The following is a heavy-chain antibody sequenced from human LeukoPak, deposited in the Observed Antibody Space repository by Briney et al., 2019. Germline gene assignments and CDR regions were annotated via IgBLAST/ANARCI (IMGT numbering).Heavy chain of an antibody. Sequence: GGSLRLSCAASGFTFSSYGMHWFRQAPGKGLEWVAFIRYDGSNKYYADSVKGRFTISRDNSKNTLYLQMNSLRAEDTLQYYSAKDSRGYCSITSSYMGEYDYSGQGRLVTVSS. CDR1: GFTFSSYG. CDR2: IRYDGSNK. J-gene: IGHJ4*02. D-gene: IGHD2-2*02. V-gene: IGHV3-30*02. CDR3: AKDSRGYCSITSSYMGEYDY.